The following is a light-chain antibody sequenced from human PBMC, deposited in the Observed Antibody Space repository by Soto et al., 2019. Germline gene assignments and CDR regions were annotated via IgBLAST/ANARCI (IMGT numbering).Light chain of an antibody. CDR1: QSVSSH. V-gene: IGKV3-20*01. Sequence: EIVLTQSPGTLSLSPGERATLSCRASQSVSSHLAWYLQRPGQAPRPLIYGASSRATGIPDRFSCSGSGTDFTLTISRLEPEDFALYYCQQYGNSPPLTFGGGTKVEIK. CDR2: GAS. CDR3: QQYGNSPPLT. J-gene: IGKJ4*01.